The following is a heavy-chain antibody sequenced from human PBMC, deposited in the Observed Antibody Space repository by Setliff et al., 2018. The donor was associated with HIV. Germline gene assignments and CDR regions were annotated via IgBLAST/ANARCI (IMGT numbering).Heavy chain of an antibody. CDR2: IIPILGIA. V-gene: IGHV1-69*10. Sequence: ASVKVSGKASGGTFSSCAISWVRQAPGQGLEWMGGIIPILGIANYAQKFQGRVTITTDESTSTAYMELSSLRSEDTAVYYCARGAVVTNYFDYWGQGTLVTVSS. J-gene: IGHJ4*02. CDR3: ARGAVVTNYFDY. D-gene: IGHD2-15*01. CDR1: GGTFSSCA.